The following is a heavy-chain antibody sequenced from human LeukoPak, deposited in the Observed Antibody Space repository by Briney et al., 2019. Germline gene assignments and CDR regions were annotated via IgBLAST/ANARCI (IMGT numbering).Heavy chain of an antibody. D-gene: IGHD1-26*01. Sequence: GGSLRLSCAASGFTFSSYTMHWVRQAPGKGLEYVSAITNNGGSTYYADSVKGRFTISRDNSKNTLYLQMGSLRAEDMAVYYCARGSGSYPRGEYYFDYWGQGTLVTVSS. J-gene: IGHJ4*02. CDR2: ITNNGGST. V-gene: IGHV3-64*02. CDR3: ARGSGSYPRGEYYFDY. CDR1: GFTFSSYT.